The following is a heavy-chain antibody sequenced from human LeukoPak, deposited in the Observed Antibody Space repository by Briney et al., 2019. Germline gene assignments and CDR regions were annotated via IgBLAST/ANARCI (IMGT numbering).Heavy chain of an antibody. CDR1: GFTFSDYY. V-gene: IGHV3-11*01. Sequence: GGSLRLSCAASGFTFSDYYMSWIRQAPGKGLEWVSYISSSGSIIYYADSVKGRFTISRDNAKNSLYLQMNSLRAEDTALYYCAKDMRPYYYGSGSYYNGPYHYYYYYGMDVWGQGTTVTVSS. CDR3: AKDMRPYYYGSGSYYNGPYHYYYYYGMDV. D-gene: IGHD3-10*01. CDR2: ISSSGSII. J-gene: IGHJ6*02.